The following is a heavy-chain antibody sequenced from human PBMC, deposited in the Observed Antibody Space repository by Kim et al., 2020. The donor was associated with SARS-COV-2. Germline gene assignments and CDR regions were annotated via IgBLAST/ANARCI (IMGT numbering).Heavy chain of an antibody. J-gene: IGHJ6*02. CDR2: ISWNSGSI. CDR1: GFTFDDYA. CDR3: AKAKNDYGDYVHYYGMDV. Sequence: GGSLRLSCAASGFTFDDYAMHWVRQAPGKGLEWVSGISWNSGSIGYADSVKGRFTISRDNAKNSLYLQMNSLRAEDTALYYCAKAKNDYGDYVHYYGMDVWGQGTTVTVSS. V-gene: IGHV3-9*01. D-gene: IGHD4-17*01.